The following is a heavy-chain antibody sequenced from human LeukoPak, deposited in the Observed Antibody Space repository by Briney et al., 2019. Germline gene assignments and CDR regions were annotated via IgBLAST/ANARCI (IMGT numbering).Heavy chain of an antibody. CDR3: ARGDYDFWSGYYSNFDY. CDR1: GYTFTSYG. J-gene: IGHJ4*02. CDR2: ISAYNGNT. V-gene: IGHV1-18*01. Sequence: AASVKVSCKASGYTFTSYGISWVRQAPGQGLEWMGWISAYNGNTNYAQKLQGRVTMTTDTSTSTAYMELRSLRSDDTAVYYCARGDYDFWSGYYSNFDYWGQGTLVTVSS. D-gene: IGHD3-3*01.